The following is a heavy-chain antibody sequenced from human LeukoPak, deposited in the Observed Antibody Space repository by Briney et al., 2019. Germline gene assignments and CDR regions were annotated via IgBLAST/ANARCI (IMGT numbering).Heavy chain of an antibody. CDR1: GGSISSSSYY. CDR2: IYYSGST. Sequence: PSETLSLTCSVSGGSISSSSYYWGWIRQPPGKGLEWIGSIYYSGSTYYNPSLKSRVTISVDTSKNQFSLKLSSVTAADTAVYYCATIVATIQNYYYYMDVCGKGTTVTVSS. V-gene: IGHV4-39*07. D-gene: IGHD5-12*01. J-gene: IGHJ6*03. CDR3: ATIVATIQNYYYYMDV.